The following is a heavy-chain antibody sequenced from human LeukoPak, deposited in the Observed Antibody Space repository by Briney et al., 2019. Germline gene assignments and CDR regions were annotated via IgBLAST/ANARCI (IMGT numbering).Heavy chain of an antibody. CDR2: ISGSGGST. V-gene: IGHV3-23*01. CDR3: AKSSSWIPHPGPYFDY. Sequence: QSGGSLRLSCAASGFTFSSYAMSWVRQAPGKGLEWVSAISGSGGSTYYADSVKGRFTISRDNSKNTLYLQMNSLRAEDTAVYYCAKSSSWIPHPGPYFDYWGQGTLVTVSS. J-gene: IGHJ4*02. D-gene: IGHD6-13*01. CDR1: GFTFSSYA.